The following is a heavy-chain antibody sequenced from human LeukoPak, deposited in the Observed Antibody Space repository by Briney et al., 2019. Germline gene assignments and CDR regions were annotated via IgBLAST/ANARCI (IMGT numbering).Heavy chain of an antibody. V-gene: IGHV4-39*01. D-gene: IGHD3-22*01. CDR1: GGSITGVRYL. CDR2: HYHGGST. Sequence: SQTLSLTCTVSGGSITGVRYLWVLIRQPPGKRAVWDGPHYHGGSTCYNASLKSRVTMSGATSRKQFSLRLYSVNAADPAVYYCAKAGVRYSDSSGLDAFDFWGRGTTVTVSS. CDR3: AKAGVRYSDSSGLDAFDF. J-gene: IGHJ3*01.